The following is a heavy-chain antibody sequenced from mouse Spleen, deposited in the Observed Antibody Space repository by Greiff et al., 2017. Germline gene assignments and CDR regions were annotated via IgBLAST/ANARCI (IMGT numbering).Heavy chain of an antibody. V-gene: IGHV1-64*01. CDR3: ARVYYGNYVMFAY. Sequence: QVQLQPGAELVKPGASVKLSCKASGYTFTSYWMHWVKQRPGQGLEWIGMIHPNSGSTNYNEKFKSKATLTVDKSSSTAYMQLSSLTSEDSAVYYCARVYYGNYVMFAYWGQGTLVTVSA. J-gene: IGHJ3*01. CDR2: IHPNSGST. D-gene: IGHD2-1*01. CDR1: GYTFTSYW.